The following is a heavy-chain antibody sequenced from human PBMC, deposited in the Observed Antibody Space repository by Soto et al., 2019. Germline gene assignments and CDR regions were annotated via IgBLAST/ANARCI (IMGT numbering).Heavy chain of an antibody. CDR1: GFTFSSRW. J-gene: IGHJ4*02. D-gene: IGHD4-17*01. Sequence: GGSLRLSCAASGFTFSSRWMHWVRQAPGKGLVWVSRINSDGTTITYADPVKGRFTISRDNAKNTLYLQMNSLRAEDTAVYYCARGTQTTVTTRLFDCWGQGTLVTVSS. CDR2: INSDGTTI. CDR3: ARGTQTTVTTRLFDC. V-gene: IGHV3-74*01.